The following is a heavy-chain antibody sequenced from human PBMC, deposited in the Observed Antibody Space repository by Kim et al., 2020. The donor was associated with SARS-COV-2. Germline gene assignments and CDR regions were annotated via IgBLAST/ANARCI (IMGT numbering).Heavy chain of an antibody. D-gene: IGHD3-3*01. Sequence: ASVKVSCKASGYTFTGFYLHWVRQAPGQGLEWMGWINPNSGATNYAQKFQGRVTMTRDTSISTAYMELKRMRSDDTAVYYCARGVDFWSDGLDVWGQGTTVTVSS. CDR3: ARGVDFWSDGLDV. V-gene: IGHV1-2*02. CDR2: INPNSGAT. J-gene: IGHJ6*02. CDR1: GYTFTGFY.